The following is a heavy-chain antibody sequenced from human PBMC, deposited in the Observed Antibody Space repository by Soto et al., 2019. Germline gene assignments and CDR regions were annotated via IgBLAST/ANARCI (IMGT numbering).Heavy chain of an antibody. J-gene: IGHJ6*02. CDR1: GFTFSSYS. V-gene: IGHV3-21*01. D-gene: IGHD2-21*01. CDR3: ATSLAAHLGYSGMDV. CDR2: ISGTSNDI. Sequence: EVQLVESGGGLVKPGGSLRLSCAASGFTFSSYSLNWVRQAPGKGLEWVSSISGTSNDIYYADSVKGRFVISRDNARDSLYLLMYSLSAEDTAIYSCATSLAAHLGYSGMDVWGQGTTVTVSS.